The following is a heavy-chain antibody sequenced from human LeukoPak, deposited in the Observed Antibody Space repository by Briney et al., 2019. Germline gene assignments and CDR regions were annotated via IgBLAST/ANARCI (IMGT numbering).Heavy chain of an antibody. Sequence: GGSLRLSCAASGFTFSSYWMSWVRQAPGKGLEWVANIKQDGSEKHYVDSVKGRFTISRDNAKNSLYLQMNSLRDTAVYYCARDGLGYCSSTSCYTETTFDYWGQGTLVTVSS. J-gene: IGHJ4*02. CDR3: ARDGLGYCSSTSCYTETTFDY. CDR1: GFTFSSYW. V-gene: IGHV3-7*01. D-gene: IGHD2-2*02. CDR2: IKQDGSEK.